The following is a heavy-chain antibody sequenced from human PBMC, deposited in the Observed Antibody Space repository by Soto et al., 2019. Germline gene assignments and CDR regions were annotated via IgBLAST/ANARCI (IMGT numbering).Heavy chain of an antibody. CDR3: ARYSPPKKSFDSNPGWLDP. D-gene: IGHD2-21*01. CDR2: IYDSGTS. Sequence: PSETLSLTCTVSGDSISTDYWSWIRQSPGKGLEWIGYIYDSGTSNYNASLESRITMSLDTSKNQFSLNLSYVTAADTAVYFCARYSPPKKSFDSNPGWLDPWGQGTLVTVSS. J-gene: IGHJ5*02. CDR1: GDSISTDY. V-gene: IGHV4-59*01.